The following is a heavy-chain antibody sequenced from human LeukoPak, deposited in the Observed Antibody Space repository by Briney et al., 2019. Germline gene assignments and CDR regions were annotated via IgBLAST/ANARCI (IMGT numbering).Heavy chain of an antibody. J-gene: IGHJ6*03. CDR2: IYPGDSDT. V-gene: IGHV5-51*01. CDR3: ARYVVVVAAGFDYCYMDV. D-gene: IGHD2-15*01. CDR1: GYSFTSYW. Sequence: GESLKISCKGSGYSFTSYWIGWVRQMPGKGLEWMGIIYPGDSDTRYSPSFQGQVTISADKSISTAYLQWSSLKASDTAMYYCARYVVVVAAGFDYCYMDVWGKGTTVTVSS.